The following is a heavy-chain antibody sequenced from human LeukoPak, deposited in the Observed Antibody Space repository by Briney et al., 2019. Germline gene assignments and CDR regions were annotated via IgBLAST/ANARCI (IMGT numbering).Heavy chain of an antibody. V-gene: IGHV4-59*01. D-gene: IGHD3-16*02. CDR2: IYYSGST. Sequence: SETPSLTCTVSGGSISSYYWSWIRQPPGKGLEWIGYIYYSGSTNYNPSLKSRVTISVDTSKNQFSLKLSSVTAADTAVYYCARNPWGRYRHYYFDHWGQGTLVTVSS. CDR3: ARNPWGRYRHYYFDH. J-gene: IGHJ4*02. CDR1: GGSISSYY.